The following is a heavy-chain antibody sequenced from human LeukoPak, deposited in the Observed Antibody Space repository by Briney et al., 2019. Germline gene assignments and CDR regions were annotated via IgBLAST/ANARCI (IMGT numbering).Heavy chain of an antibody. Sequence: QYHGKKMEWIGYIYYSGSINYNACIKSRGNRVVDRSKKQLSLKLSSVTAADTAVYYCARYSSSWRGPTKTNWFDPWGQGTLVTVSS. CDR2: IYYSGSI. V-gene: IGHV4-59*08. J-gene: IGHJ5*02. D-gene: IGHD6-13*01. CDR3: ARYSSSWRGPTKTNWFDP.